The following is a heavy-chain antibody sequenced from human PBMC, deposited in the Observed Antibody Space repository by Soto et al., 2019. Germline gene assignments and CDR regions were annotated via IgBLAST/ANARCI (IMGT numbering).Heavy chain of an antibody. CDR2: ISYDGSDK. J-gene: IGHJ5*02. V-gene: IGHV3-30*03. CDR3: ARATPPNCCSSLTCYHGNWFDP. CDR1: GFTFSRYA. Sequence: GGSLRLSCAASGFTFSRYAMYWVRQAPGKGLERVAVISYDGSDKYAESVKGRFTISRDNSRNTLYLQMNSLRVEDTAVYYCARATPPNCCSSLTCYHGNWFDPWGRGTVVTVSS. D-gene: IGHD2-2*01.